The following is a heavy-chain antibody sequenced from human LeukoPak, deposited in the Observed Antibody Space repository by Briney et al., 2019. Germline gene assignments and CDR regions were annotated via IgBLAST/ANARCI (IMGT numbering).Heavy chain of an antibody. CDR2: INESGGT. V-gene: IGHV4-34*01. D-gene: IGHD3-3*01. Sequence: SETLSLTCVVYGGSFRAYYWSWIRQPPGKGLEWIGEINESGGTNYNPSLKSRLTMSVDTSKNQFSLKLSSVTAADTAVYYCARLNDFWSGYYHGVFDYWGQGTLVTVSS. CDR1: GGSFRAYY. J-gene: IGHJ4*02. CDR3: ARLNDFWSGYYHGVFDY.